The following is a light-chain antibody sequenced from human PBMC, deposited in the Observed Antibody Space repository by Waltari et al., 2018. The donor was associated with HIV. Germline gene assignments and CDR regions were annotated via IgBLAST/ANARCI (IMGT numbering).Light chain of an antibody. CDR1: SSDVGGYNL. V-gene: IGLV2-14*01. J-gene: IGLJ2*01. CDR3: SSYTSSSTVV. Sequence: SALPQPASVSGSPGQSITISCPGTSSDVGGYNLVPWYQQHPGKAPKLMIYDVSNRPSGVSNRFSGSKSGNTASLTISGLQAEDEADYYCSSYTSSSTVVFGGGTKLTVL. CDR2: DVS.